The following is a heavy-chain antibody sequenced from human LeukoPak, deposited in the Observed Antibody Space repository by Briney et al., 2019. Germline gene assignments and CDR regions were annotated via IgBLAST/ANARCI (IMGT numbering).Heavy chain of an antibody. D-gene: IGHD3-22*01. CDR2: IYYSGST. CDR3: ARDRGYYSIYYYGMDV. Sequence: SETLSLTCTVSGGSISGSSYYWGWIRQPPGKGLEWIGSIYYSGSTYYNPSLKSRVTISVDTSKNQFSLKLSSVTAADTAVYYCARDRGYYSIYYYGMDVWGQGTTVTVSS. CDR1: GGSISGSSYY. V-gene: IGHV4-39*07. J-gene: IGHJ6*02.